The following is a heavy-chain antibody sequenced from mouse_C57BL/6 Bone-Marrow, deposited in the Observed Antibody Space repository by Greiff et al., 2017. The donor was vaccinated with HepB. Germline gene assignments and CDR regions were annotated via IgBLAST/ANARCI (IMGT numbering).Heavy chain of an antibody. CDR1: GFTFSSYA. Sequence: DVKLVESGGGLVKPGGSLKLSCAASGFTFSSYAMSWVRQTPEKRLEWVATISDGGSYTYYPDNVKGRFTISRDNAKNNLYLQMSHLKSEDTAMYYCARANSYYFDYWGQGTTLTVSS. J-gene: IGHJ2*01. V-gene: IGHV5-4*03. D-gene: IGHD4-1*01. CDR2: ISDGGSYT. CDR3: ARANSYYFDY.